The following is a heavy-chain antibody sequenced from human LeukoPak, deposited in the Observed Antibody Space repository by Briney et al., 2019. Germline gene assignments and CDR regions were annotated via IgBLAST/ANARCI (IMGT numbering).Heavy chain of an antibody. V-gene: IGHV1-8*01. CDR3: ARGRRESGSGLRGSFFDV. J-gene: IGHJ3*01. CDR2: MNPNSGNT. Sequence: ASVKVSCEASGYTFTSYDVNWVRQATGQGLEWMGWMNPNSGNTGYAQKFQGRVTMTRNTSISTAYMEVSSLRSEDTAVYYCARGRRESGSGLRGSFFDVWGQGTMVTVSS. D-gene: IGHD3-10*01. CDR1: GYTFTSYD.